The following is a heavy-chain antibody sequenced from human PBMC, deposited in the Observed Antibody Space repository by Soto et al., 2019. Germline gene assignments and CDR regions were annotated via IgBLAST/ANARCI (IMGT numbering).Heavy chain of an antibody. Sequence: SVKVSCKASGGTFSSYAISWVRQAPGQGLEWMGGIIPIFGNTKYSQKFQGRVTITRDTSASTAYMELSSLRSEDTAVYYCARDGAVRAFDIWGQGTMVTVSS. CDR1: GGTFSSYA. V-gene: IGHV1-69*05. CDR3: ARDGAVRAFDI. D-gene: IGHD3-22*01. J-gene: IGHJ3*02. CDR2: IIPIFGNT.